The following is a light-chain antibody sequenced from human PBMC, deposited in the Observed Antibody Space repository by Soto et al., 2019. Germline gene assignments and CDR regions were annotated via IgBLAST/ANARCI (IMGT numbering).Light chain of an antibody. V-gene: IGKV1-5*03. J-gene: IGKJ4*01. Sequence: IHMTXSPSTLXXXXGXXXXXTXXASQTISSWLAWYQQKPGKAPKLLIYKASTLKSGVPSRFSGSGSGTEFTLTISSLQPEDFATYYCQQANSFPPTFGGGTKVDIK. CDR1: QTISSW. CDR2: KAS. CDR3: QQANSFPPT.